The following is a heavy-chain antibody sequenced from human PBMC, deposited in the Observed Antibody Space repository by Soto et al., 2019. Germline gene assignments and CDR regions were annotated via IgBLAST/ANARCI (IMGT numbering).Heavy chain of an antibody. J-gene: IGHJ6*03. CDR1: GGTFSSYT. D-gene: IGHD6-6*01. CDR2: IIPILGIA. V-gene: IGHV1-69*04. Sequence: GASVKVSCKASGGTFSSYTISWVRQAPGQGLEWMGRIIPILGIANYAQKFQGRVTITADKSTSTAYMELSSLRSEDTAVYYCARDIARVGSSSSSLHMDVWGKGTTVPVSS. CDR3: ARDIARVGSSSSSLHMDV.